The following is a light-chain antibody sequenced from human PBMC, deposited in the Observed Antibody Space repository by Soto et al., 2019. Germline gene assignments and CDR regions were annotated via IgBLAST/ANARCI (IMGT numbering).Light chain of an antibody. CDR2: DVS. V-gene: IGLV2-11*01. J-gene: IGLJ3*02. CDR1: SSDVGGYNY. CDR3: CSYAGSYTPNWV. Sequence: QSALTQPRSVSGSPGQSVTISCTGTSSDVGGYNYVSWYQQHPGKAPKLMIYDVSKRPSGVPDRFSGSKSGNTASLTISGLQAEDEADYSRCSYAGSYTPNWVFGGGTKLTVL.